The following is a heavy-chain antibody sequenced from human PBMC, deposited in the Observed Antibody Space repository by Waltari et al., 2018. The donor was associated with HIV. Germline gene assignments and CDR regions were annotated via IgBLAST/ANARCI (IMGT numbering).Heavy chain of an antibody. J-gene: IGHJ6*02. V-gene: IGHV1-69*08. CDR2: IIPILGIA. CDR1: GGTFSSYT. D-gene: IGHD6-6*01. CDR3: ARDPSGSSSSSGYYGMDV. Sequence: QVQLVQSGAEVKKPGSSVKVSCKASGGTFSSYTISWVRRAPGQGLEWMGRIIPILGIANYAQKFQGRVTITADKSTSTAYMELSSLRSEDTAVYYCARDPSGSSSSSGYYGMDVWGQGTTVTVSS.